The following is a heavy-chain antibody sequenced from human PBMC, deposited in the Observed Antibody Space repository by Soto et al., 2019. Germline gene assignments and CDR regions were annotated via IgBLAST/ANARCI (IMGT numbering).Heavy chain of an antibody. CDR1: GGSISSGGYY. D-gene: IGHD6-19*01. CDR3: EIKSSGWYRDAFDI. V-gene: IGHV4-31*03. CDR2: IYYSGST. Sequence: SETLSLTCTVSGGSISSGGYYWSWIRQHPGKGLEWIGYIYYSGSTYYNPSLKSRVTISVDTYKNQFSLKLSSVTAADTAVYYCEIKSSGWYRDAFDIWGQGTMVTVSS. J-gene: IGHJ3*02.